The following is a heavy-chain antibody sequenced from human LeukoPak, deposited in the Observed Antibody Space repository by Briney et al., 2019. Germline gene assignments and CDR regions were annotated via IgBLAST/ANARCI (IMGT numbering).Heavy chain of an antibody. D-gene: IGHD4-17*01. Sequence: SLRLSCAASGFTFDDYAMHWVRQAPGKGLEWVSGISWNSGRTGYADSVKGRFTISRDNSKNTLYLQMNSLRAEDTAVYYCAKDDYGDYDGLWGQGTLVTVSS. CDR1: GFTFDDYA. J-gene: IGHJ4*02. CDR2: ISWNSGRT. V-gene: IGHV3-9*01. CDR3: AKDDYGDYDGL.